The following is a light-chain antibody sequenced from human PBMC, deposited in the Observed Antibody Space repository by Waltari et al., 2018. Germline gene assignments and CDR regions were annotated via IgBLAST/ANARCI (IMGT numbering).Light chain of an antibody. V-gene: IGLV1-44*01. CDR2: NND. J-gene: IGLJ3*02. Sequence: QSVLTQPPSASGTPGQGVTISCSGSSSNIGGNTVTWYQQLPVTAPKLLIYNNDQRPSGVPDRFSGSKSGTSASLAISGLQSEDEADYYCAAWDDSLNGWVFGGGTKLTVL. CDR3: AAWDDSLNGWV. CDR1: SSNIGGNT.